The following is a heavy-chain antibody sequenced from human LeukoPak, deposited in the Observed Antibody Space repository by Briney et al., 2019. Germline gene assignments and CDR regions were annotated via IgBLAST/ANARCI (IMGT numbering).Heavy chain of an antibody. CDR1: GGSFSGYY. J-gene: IGHJ4*02. V-gene: IGHV4-34*01. CDR3: ASSVGSTDY. Sequence: SETLSLTCAVYGGSFSGYYWTWIRQSPGKGLEWIGEVNHRGSTNLNPSLKSRVTLSVDTSKHQFSLRLTSVTAADAAVYYCASSVGSTDYWGQGTLVTVSS. CDR2: VNHRGST. D-gene: IGHD1-26*01.